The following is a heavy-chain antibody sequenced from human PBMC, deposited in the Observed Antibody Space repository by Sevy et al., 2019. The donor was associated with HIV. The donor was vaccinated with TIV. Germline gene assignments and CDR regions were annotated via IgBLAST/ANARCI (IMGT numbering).Heavy chain of an antibody. Sequence: GGSLRLSCAASGFTFSSYRMTWVRQAPGKGLEWVSCISSNSDYINYADSVKGRFTISRDNAKNLLYLQMDILRAEDTAVYYCARAVVEISTWRSDYWGQGTLVTVSS. CDR1: GFTFSSYR. CDR2: ISSNSDYI. D-gene: IGHD5-12*01. CDR3: ARAVVEISTWRSDY. V-gene: IGHV3-21*01. J-gene: IGHJ4*02.